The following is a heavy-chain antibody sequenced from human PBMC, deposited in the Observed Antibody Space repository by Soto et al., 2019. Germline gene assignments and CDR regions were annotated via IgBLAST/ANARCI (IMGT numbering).Heavy chain of an antibody. D-gene: IGHD2-2*01. CDR2: IYSSDGDDP. CDR3: AKRKYCPSTTCFDY. CDR1: GFTVHSSH. J-gene: IGHJ4*02. V-gene: IGHV3-66*01. Sequence: XSLRLSFSPPGFTVHSSHMSLGRPVSGKGLEWVSIIYSSDGDDPYYAASVKGRFTISRDNSRNTLYLQMSSLRDEDTAVYYCAKRKYCPSTTCFDYWGQGTLVTVSS.